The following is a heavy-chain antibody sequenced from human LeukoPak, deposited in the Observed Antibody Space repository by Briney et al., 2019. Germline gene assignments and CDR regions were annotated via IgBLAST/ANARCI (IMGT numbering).Heavy chain of an antibody. CDR1: GFTFSTYW. J-gene: IGHJ4*02. CDR3: AILPGYSSGWYEVNY. D-gene: IGHD6-13*01. Sequence: PGGSLRLSCAASGFTFSTYWMSWVRQAPGTGLEWVASIKQDGSEKSYVDSVKGRFTISRDNAKNSLYLQMNSPRAEDTAVYYCAILPGYSSGWYEVNYWGQGTLVTVSS. CDR2: IKQDGSEK. V-gene: IGHV3-7*03.